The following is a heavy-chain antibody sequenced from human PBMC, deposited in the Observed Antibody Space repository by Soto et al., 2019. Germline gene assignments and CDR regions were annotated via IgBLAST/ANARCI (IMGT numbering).Heavy chain of an antibody. CDR3: ARDKTTGDFDS. V-gene: IGHV4-39*07. Sequence: PSETLSLTCTVSGGSISSSSYYWGWIRQPPGKGLEWIGSIYYSGSTYYNPSLKSRVTISVDTSKNQFSLKLTSVTAADTAVCYCARDKTTGDFDSSGQGTLLTISS. CDR1: GGSISSSSYY. J-gene: IGHJ4*02. D-gene: IGHD1-7*01. CDR2: IYYSGST.